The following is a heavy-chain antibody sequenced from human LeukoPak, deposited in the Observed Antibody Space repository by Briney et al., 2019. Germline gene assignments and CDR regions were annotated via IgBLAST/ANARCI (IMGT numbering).Heavy chain of an antibody. V-gene: IGHV4-59*01. CDR1: GGSISSYY. J-gene: IGHJ4*02. CDR3: AGPWGGAAAQTFNYY. D-gene: IGHD6-13*01. CDR2: IYYSGST. Sequence: SETLSLTCTVSGGSISSYYWSWIRQPPGKGLEWIGYIYYSGSTNYNPSLKSRVTISVDTSKNQFSLKLSSVTAADTAVYYCAGPWGGAAAQTFNYYWGQGTLVTVSS.